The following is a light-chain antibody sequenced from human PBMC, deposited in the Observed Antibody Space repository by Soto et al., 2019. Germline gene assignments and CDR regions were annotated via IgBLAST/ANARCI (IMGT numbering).Light chain of an antibody. V-gene: IGKV3-15*01. CDR2: DAS. CDR1: QTVRNN. CDR3: QQYNHWPRT. Sequence: EVVLTQSPGTLSLSTEERATLSCRASQTVRNNYLAWYQQKPGQAPRLLIYDASTRATGIPARFSGSGSGTEFTLTISSLQSEDFAVYYCQQYNHWPRTFGQGTKVDIK. J-gene: IGKJ1*01.